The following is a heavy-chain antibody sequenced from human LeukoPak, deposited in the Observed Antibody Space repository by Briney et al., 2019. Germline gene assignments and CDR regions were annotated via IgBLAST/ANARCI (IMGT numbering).Heavy chain of an antibody. CDR3: AGTYSSSLGDYMDV. J-gene: IGHJ6*03. Sequence: QSGGSLRLSCAASGFTVSSNYMSWVRQAPGKGLEWVSVIYSGGSTYYADSVKGRFTISRDNSKNTLYLQMNGLRAEDTAVYYCAGTYSSSLGDYMDVWGKGTTVTVSS. V-gene: IGHV3-53*01. CDR1: GFTVSSNY. D-gene: IGHD6-6*01. CDR2: IYSGGST.